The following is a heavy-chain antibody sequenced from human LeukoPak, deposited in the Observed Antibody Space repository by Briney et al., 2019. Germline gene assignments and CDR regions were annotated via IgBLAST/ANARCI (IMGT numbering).Heavy chain of an antibody. CDR3: ARGALTVVPDY. D-gene: IGHD4-23*01. V-gene: IGHV4-34*01. CDR1: GGSFSGYY. Sequence: PSETLSLTCAVYGGSFSGYYWSWIRQPPGKGLEWIGEINHSGSTNYNPSLKSRVTISVDTSKNQFSLKLSSVTAADTAVYYRARGALTVVPDYWGQGTLVTVSS. CDR2: INHSGST. J-gene: IGHJ4*02.